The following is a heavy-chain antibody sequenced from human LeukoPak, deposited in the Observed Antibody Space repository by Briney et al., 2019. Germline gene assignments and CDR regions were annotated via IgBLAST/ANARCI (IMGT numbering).Heavy chain of an antibody. CDR3: AKLSPRGSEVVVITSFDY. D-gene: IGHD3-22*01. CDR1: GFTFSSYA. V-gene: IGHV3-23*01. J-gene: IGHJ4*02. Sequence: GGSLRLSCAASGFTFSSYAMSWVRQAPGKGLEWVSAISGSGGSTYYADSVKGRFTISRDNSKNTLYLQMNSMRAEATAVYYCAKLSPRGSEVVVITSFDYWGQGTLVTVSS. CDR2: ISGSGGST.